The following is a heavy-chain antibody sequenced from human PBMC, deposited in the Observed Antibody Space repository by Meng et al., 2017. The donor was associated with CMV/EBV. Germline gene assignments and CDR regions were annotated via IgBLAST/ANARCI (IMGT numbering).Heavy chain of an antibody. J-gene: IGHJ4*02. D-gene: IGHD1-26*01. CDR1: GYTFIYYD. CDR3: ARDASGVDY. Sequence: ASVKVSCKASGYTFIYYDIIWVRQASGQGLEWVGWMNPNRGNTAYAQKFQGRVTMTRDTSTSIAYMELSSLRSEDTAVYYCARDASGVDYWGQGTLVTVSS. V-gene: IGHV1-8*01. CDR2: MNPNRGNT.